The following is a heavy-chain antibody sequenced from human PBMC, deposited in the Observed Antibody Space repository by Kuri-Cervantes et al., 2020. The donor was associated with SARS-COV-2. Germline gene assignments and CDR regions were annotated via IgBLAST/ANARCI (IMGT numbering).Heavy chain of an antibody. D-gene: IGHD6-13*01. CDR3: ATIAAAGTHPARDNHSYYFDY. Sequence: ASVKVSCKASGYTFTSHDINWVRQAPGKGLEWMGGFDPEDGETIYAQKFQGRVTMTEDTSTDTAYMELSSLRSEDTAVYYCATIAAAGTHPARDNHSYYFDYWGQGTLVTVSS. CDR1: GYTFTSHD. CDR2: FDPEDGET. V-gene: IGHV1-24*01. J-gene: IGHJ4*02.